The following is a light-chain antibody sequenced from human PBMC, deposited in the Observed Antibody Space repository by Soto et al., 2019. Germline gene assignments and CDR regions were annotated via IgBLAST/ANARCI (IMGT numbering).Light chain of an antibody. J-gene: IGLJ3*02. V-gene: IGLV2-8*01. CDR1: SSDVGDYNY. Sequence: QSAPTQPPSASGSPGQSVTISCTGTSSDVGDYNYVSWYQHHPGKAPKLMIYEVSKRPSGVPDRFSGSKSGNTASLTVSGLQAEDEADYYCSSYAGSNNFGVFGGGTKLTVL. CDR3: SSYAGSNNFGV. CDR2: EVS.